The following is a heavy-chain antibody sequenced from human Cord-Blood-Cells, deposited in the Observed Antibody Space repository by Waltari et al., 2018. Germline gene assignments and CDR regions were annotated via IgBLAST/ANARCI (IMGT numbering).Heavy chain of an antibody. CDR2: INPSSGGT. J-gene: IGHJ3*02. CDR3: ARDQGYSSSWYAFDI. CDR1: GYTFTGYY. Sequence: QVQLVQSGAEVKKPGASVKVSCKASGYTFTGYYMHWVRQAPGQGLEWMGWINPSSGGTNCAQKFQGWVTMTRDTSISTAYMELSRLRSDDTAVYYCARDQGYSSSWYAFDIWGQGTMVTVSS. D-gene: IGHD6-13*01. V-gene: IGHV1-2*04.